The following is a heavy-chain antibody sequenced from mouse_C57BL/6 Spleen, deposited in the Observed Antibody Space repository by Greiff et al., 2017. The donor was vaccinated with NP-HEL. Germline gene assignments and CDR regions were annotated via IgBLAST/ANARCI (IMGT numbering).Heavy chain of an antibody. D-gene: IGHD2-4*01. J-gene: IGHJ3*01. CDR2: FHPYNDDT. Sequence: VQLKESGAELVKPGASVKMSCKASGYTFTTYPIEWMKQNHGKSLEWIGNFHPYNDDTKYNEKFKGKATLTVEKSSSTVYLELSRLTSDDSAVYYCARRDYDGSWFAYWGQGTLVTVSA. CDR3: ARRDYDGSWFAY. V-gene: IGHV1-47*01. CDR1: GYTFTTYP.